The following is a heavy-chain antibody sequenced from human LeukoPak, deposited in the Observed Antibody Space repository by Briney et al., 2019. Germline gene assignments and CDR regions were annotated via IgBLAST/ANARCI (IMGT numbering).Heavy chain of an antibody. CDR1: GGSISSSSYY. CDR2: IYYSGST. D-gene: IGHD6-13*01. V-gene: IGHV4-39*01. CDR3: ARMVPEYSSSWDGLFDY. J-gene: IGHJ4*02. Sequence: SETLSLTCTVSGGSISSSSYYWGWIRQPPGKGLEWIGSIYYSGSTYYNPSLKSRVTISVDTSKNQFFLKLSSVTAADTAVYYCARMVPEYSSSWDGLFDYWGQGTLVTVSS.